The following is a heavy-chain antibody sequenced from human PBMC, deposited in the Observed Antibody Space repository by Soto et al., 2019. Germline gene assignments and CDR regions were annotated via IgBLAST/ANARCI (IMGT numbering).Heavy chain of an antibody. J-gene: IGHJ4*02. CDR3: AKGARWPPDGPAIDY. CDR1: GFTFSSYA. V-gene: IGHV3-23*01. CDR2: ISGSGGST. Sequence: PVGSLRLSCAASGFTFSSYAMSWVRQAPGKGLEWVSAISGSGGSTYYADSVKGRFTISRDNSKNTLYLQMNSLRAEDTAVYYCAKGARWPPDGPAIDYWGQGTLVTVSS.